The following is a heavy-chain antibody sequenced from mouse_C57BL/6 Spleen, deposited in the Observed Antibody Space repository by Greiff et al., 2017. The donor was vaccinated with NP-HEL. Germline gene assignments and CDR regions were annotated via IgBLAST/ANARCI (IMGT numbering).Heavy chain of an antibody. J-gene: IGHJ2*01. CDR1: GFTFSDYY. V-gene: IGHV5-16*01. D-gene: IGHD4-1*01. Sequence: EVQVVESEGGLVQPGSSMKLSCTASGFTFSDYYMAWVRQVPEKGLEWVANINYDGSSTYYLDSLKSRFIISRDNAKNILYLQMSSLKSEDTATYYCASLTGTGGYYFDYWGQGTTLTVSS. CDR2: INYDGSST. CDR3: ASLTGTGGYYFDY.